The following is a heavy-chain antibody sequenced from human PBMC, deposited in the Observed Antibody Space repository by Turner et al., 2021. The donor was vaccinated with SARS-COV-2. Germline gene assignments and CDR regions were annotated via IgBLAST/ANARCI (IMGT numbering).Heavy chain of an antibody. CDR3: ARQSSGWYLPYFDY. V-gene: IGHV4-59*08. Sequence: QVQLHESGPGLVHPSATLSLTCTVSGDSISSYYWSWIRQPPGKGLEWIGYIYYSGRTNYNPSHKSRVTISVDTSKNQFSLKLSSVTAADTAVYYCARQSSGWYLPYFDYWGQGTLVTVSS. J-gene: IGHJ4*02. CDR1: GDSISSYY. CDR2: IYYSGRT. D-gene: IGHD6-19*01.